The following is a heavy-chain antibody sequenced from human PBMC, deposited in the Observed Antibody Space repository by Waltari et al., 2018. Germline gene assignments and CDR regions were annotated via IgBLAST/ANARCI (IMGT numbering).Heavy chain of an antibody. CDR3: ARDDIEVKYFWRRTWWYFDL. CDR1: GYSISSGYY. D-gene: IGHD3-3*01. V-gene: IGHV4-38-2*02. J-gene: IGHJ2*01. Sequence: QVQLQESGPGLVKPSETLSLTCTVSGYSISSGYYWGWIRQPPGKGLEWIGSIYHSGSTYYNPSLKSRVTISVDTSKNQFSLKLSSVTAADTAVYYCARDDIEVKYFWRRTWWYFDLWGRGTLVTVSS. CDR2: IYHSGST.